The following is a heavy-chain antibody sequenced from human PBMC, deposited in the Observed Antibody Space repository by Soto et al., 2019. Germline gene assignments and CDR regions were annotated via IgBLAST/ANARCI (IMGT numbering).Heavy chain of an antibody. J-gene: IGHJ4*02. D-gene: IGHD2-8*01. Sequence: LQLQESGPGLVKPSETLSLTCTVSGGSISSSSYYWGWIRQPPGKGVEWIGSIYYSGGTYYNPSLKSRVTISVDTSKNHCSLKLSSVTAADTAVYYCARHPPYCTNGVCYLLDYLGQGTLVTVSS. CDR3: ARHPPYCTNGVCYLLDY. V-gene: IGHV4-39*01. CDR1: GGSISSSSYY. CDR2: IYYSGGT.